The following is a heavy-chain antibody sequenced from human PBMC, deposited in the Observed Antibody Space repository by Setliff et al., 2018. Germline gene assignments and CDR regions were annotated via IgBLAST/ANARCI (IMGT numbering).Heavy chain of an antibody. CDR1: GYTFTDFY. CDR3: ASKYCEINDCRLPVFDY. D-gene: IGHD3-9*01. CDR2: INPYTGDT. J-gene: IGHJ4*02. Sequence: ASVKVSCKTSGYTFTDFYIQWVRQAPGQGLEWMGWINPYTGDTDYASKFQGRVTMSRDTSISTAYMELSRLTSDDTAVYFCASKYCEINDCRLPVFDYWGQGTLVTVSS. V-gene: IGHV1-2*02.